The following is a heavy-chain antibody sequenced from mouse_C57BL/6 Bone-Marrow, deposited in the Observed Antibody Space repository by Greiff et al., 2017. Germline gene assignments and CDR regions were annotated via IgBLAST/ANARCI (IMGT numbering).Heavy chain of an antibody. CDR2: IRLKSDNYAT. CDR3: TGRAWFAY. CDR1: GFTFSNYW. V-gene: IGHV6-3*01. Sequence: EVKLVESGGGLVQPGGSMKLSCVASGFTFSNYWMNWVRQSPEKGLEWVAQIRLKSDNYATHYAESVKGRFTISRDDYKSSVYLQMNNLRAEDTGIYYCTGRAWFAYWGQGTLVTVSA. J-gene: IGHJ3*01.